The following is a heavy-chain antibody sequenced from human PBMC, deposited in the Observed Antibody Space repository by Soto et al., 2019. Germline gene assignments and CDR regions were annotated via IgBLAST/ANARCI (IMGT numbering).Heavy chain of an antibody. CDR3: ARGRLWITMVRGVKYFDY. J-gene: IGHJ4*02. D-gene: IGHD3-10*01. V-gene: IGHV4-39*01. CDR1: GGSISSSSYY. CDR2: IYYSGST. Sequence: SETLSLTCTVSGGSISSSSYYWGWIRQPPGKGLEWIGSIYYSGSTYYNPSLKSRVTISVDTSKNQFSLKLSSVTAADTAVYYCARGRLWITMVRGVKYFDYYGQRTLVTVSS.